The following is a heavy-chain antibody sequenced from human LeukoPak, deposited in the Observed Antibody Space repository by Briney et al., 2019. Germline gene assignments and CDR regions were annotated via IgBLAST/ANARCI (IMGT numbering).Heavy chain of an antibody. V-gene: IGHV4-39*01. J-gene: IGHJ4*02. Sequence: SETLSLTCTVSGGPLTRSLSYWGWIRRPPGKGLEWIGNIYYTGSTDYSPSLESRAAMSVDTSKNQFSLQLRSVTAAETAVYYCARLNSGYEDYYFDDWGQGTLVTVSS. CDR2: IYYTGST. CDR3: ARLNSGYEDYYFDD. D-gene: IGHD5-12*01. CDR1: GGPLTRSLSY.